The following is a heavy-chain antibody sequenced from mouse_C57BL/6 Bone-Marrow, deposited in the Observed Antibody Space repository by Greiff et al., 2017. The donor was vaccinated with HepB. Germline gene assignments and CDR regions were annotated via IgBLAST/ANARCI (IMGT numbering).Heavy chain of an antibody. V-gene: IGHV3-8*01. D-gene: IGHD1-1*01. CDR1: GYSITSDY. CDR3: ARSTTVVNWYFDV. J-gene: IGHJ1*03. CDR2: ISYSGST. Sequence: EVKLVESGPGLAKPSQTLSLTCSVTGYSITSDYWNWIRKFPGNKLEYMGYISYSGSTYYNPSLKSRISITRYTSKNQYYLQFNSVTTEDTATYYCARSTTVVNWYFDVWGTGTTVTVSS.